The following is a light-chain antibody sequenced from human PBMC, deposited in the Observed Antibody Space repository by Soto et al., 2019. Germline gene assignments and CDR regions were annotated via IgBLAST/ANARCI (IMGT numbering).Light chain of an antibody. CDR2: GAS. J-gene: IGKJ2*01. CDR1: QTVSTN. Sequence: ERVMTQSPATLSVSPGERATLSYRASQTVSTNLAWYQLKPGQAPRLLIYGASTRATGVPARFSGSGSGTEFSLTISSLQSEDFAVYYCQQYNNWLYTFGQGTKVEI. CDR3: QQYNNWLYT. V-gene: IGKV3-15*01.